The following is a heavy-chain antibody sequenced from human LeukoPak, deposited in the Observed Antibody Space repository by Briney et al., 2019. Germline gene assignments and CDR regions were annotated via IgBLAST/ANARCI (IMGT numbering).Heavy chain of an antibody. J-gene: IGHJ4*02. CDR3: PKDKGVLLWFGELLPFDY. V-gene: IGHV3-15*01. Sequence: GGSLRLSCAASGFTFSNAWMSWVRQAPGKGLEWVGRIKSKTDGGTTDYVAPVKGRFTISRDDSKNTLYLQMNSLRAEDTAVYYCPKDKGVLLWFGELLPFDYWGQGTLVTVSS. D-gene: IGHD3-10*01. CDR1: GFTFSNAW. CDR2: IKSKTDGGTT.